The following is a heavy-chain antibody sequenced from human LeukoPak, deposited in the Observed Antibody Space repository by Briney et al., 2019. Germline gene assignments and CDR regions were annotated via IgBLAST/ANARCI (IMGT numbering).Heavy chain of an antibody. Sequence: SSVKVSCKASGYTFTGYYMHWVRQAPGQGLEWMGWINPNSGGTNYAQKFQGRVTMTRDTSISTAYMELSRLRSDDTAVYYCARVRNYYDSSGYYNAFDIWGQGTMVTVSP. V-gene: IGHV1-2*02. CDR1: GYTFTGYY. J-gene: IGHJ3*02. CDR3: ARVRNYYDSSGYYNAFDI. CDR2: INPNSGGT. D-gene: IGHD3-22*01.